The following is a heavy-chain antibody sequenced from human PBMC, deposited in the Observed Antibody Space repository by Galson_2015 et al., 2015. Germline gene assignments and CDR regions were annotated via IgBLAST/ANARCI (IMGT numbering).Heavy chain of an antibody. CDR2: ISGSGGST. V-gene: IGHV3-23*01. CDR1: GFTFSSYA. Sequence: SLRLSCAASGFTFSSYAMSWVRQAPGKGLEWVSAISGSGGSTYYADSVKGRFTISRDNSKDTLYLQMNSLRAEDTAVYYCAKEYCSSTSCLSWGQGTLVTVSS. D-gene: IGHD2-2*01. CDR3: AKEYCSSTSCLS. J-gene: IGHJ4*02.